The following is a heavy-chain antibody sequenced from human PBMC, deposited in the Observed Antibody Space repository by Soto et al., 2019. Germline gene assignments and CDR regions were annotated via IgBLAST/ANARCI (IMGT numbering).Heavy chain of an antibody. J-gene: IGHJ4*02. CDR1: GYTFTSYD. CDR3: ASQVHPGYSSD. V-gene: IGHV1-8*01. Sequence: ASVKVSCKASGYTFTSYDINWVRQAPGQGLEWVASINPTSEYIAHAQKFECRDTLTREISTATSYMDLSSLTSADTSVHFSASQVHPGYSSDWGPETQFAVAS. D-gene: IGHD2-15*01. CDR2: INPTSEYI.